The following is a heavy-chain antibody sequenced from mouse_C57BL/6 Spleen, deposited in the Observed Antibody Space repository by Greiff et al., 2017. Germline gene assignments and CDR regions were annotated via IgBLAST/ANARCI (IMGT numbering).Heavy chain of an antibody. CDR1: GFSLTSYG. V-gene: IGHV2-2*01. J-gene: IGHJ4*01. CDR2: IWSGGST. Sequence: VKLVESGPGLVQPSQSLSITCTVSGFSLTSYGVHWVRQSPGKGLEWLGVIWSGGSTDYNAAFISRLSISKDNSKSQVFFKMNSLQADDTAIYYCARNLRGNYYAMDYWGQGTSVTVSS. CDR3: ARNLRGNYYAMDY. D-gene: IGHD2-1*01.